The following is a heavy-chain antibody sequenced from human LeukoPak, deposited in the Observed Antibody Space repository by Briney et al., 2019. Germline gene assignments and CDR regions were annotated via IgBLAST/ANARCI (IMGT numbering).Heavy chain of an antibody. CDR3: ARGPVWPDY. J-gene: IGHJ4*02. CDR1: GGSFSCYY. V-gene: IGHV4-34*01. CDR2: INHSGST. D-gene: IGHD2-8*01. Sequence: SVPLSLTCAVYGGSFSCYYWSWIRPPPGKGREWSGEINHSGSTNYNPSLKSRVTISVDTSKNQFSPKLSSVTAADTAVYYCARGPVWPDYWGQGTLVTASS.